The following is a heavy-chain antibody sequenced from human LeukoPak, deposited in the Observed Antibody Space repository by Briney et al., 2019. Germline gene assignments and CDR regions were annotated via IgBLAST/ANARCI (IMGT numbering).Heavy chain of an antibody. Sequence: PGGSLRLSCAASAFTFSTYWMHWVRQAPGKGLVWVSGINSDGSSTNYADSVKGRFTISRDNANNTLYLQMNRLRAEDTAVCYCARGWAAVAGNFDSWGQGTLVTVSS. CDR2: INSDGSST. J-gene: IGHJ4*02. CDR3: ARGWAAVAGNFDS. V-gene: IGHV3-74*01. CDR1: AFTFSTYW. D-gene: IGHD6-19*01.